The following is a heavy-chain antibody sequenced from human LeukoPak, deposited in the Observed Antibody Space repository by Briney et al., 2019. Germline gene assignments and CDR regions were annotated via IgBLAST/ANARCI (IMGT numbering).Heavy chain of an antibody. J-gene: IGHJ4*02. CDR3: ATDPYNTILYRLAH. CDR1: GFAVGTYA. CDR2: ISADGQVT. D-gene: IGHD3-10*01. Sequence: PGGSLRLSCAGSGFAVGTYASRCVRQAPGMGLEWVSGISADGQVTYYADSVEGRFTVSRDNSKSTLYLQLNSLRAEDTATSYCATDPYNTILYRLAHWGQGTLVTVSS. V-gene: IGHV3-23*01.